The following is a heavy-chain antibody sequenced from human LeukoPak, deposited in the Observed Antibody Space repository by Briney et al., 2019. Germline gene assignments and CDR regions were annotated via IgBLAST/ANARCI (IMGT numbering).Heavy chain of an antibody. CDR3: VRGLDSSSYVDS. Sequence: SETLSLTCNVSGGSISGYFWNWIRQPPGKGLEWIGNIYYSGHTNYKPSLKNRVTISLDTSKNQFSLKLSSVTAADTAVYYCVRGLDSSSYVDSWGQGTLVTVSS. D-gene: IGHD6-13*01. V-gene: IGHV4-59*08. CDR1: GGSISGYF. J-gene: IGHJ4*02. CDR2: IYYSGHT.